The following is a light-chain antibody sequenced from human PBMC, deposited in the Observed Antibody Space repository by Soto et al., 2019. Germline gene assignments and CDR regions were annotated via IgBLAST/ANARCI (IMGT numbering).Light chain of an antibody. Sequence: EIVMTQSPATLSVSPGERATLSCRASQSVGSNLAWYQQKPGQAPRLLIYGASTRATGIPDRFSGSGSGTEVTLTISSLQSEDFAIYFCKQYNNWPPDRTFGEGTKVEIK. J-gene: IGKJ4*02. CDR3: KQYNNWPPDRT. V-gene: IGKV3-15*01. CDR2: GAS. CDR1: QSVGSN.